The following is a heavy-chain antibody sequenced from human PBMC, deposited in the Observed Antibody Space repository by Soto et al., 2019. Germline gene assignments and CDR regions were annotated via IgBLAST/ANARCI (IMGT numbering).Heavy chain of an antibody. J-gene: IGHJ3*02. D-gene: IGHD1-26*01. Sequence: PSQTLSLTCAISGDSFSSNSAAWNWIRQSPSRGLEWLGRTYYRSKWYTDYTVSVKSRITITPDTSKNQVSLQLNSVTPEDTAVYYCARRIGSYYSLDAFDIWGQGTMVTVSS. CDR2: TYYRSKWYT. CDR1: GDSFSSNSAA. CDR3: ARRIGSYYSLDAFDI. V-gene: IGHV6-1*01.